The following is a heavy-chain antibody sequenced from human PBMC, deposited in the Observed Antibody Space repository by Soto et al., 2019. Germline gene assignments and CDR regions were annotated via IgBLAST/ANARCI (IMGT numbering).Heavy chain of an antibody. D-gene: IGHD5-18*01. J-gene: IGHJ4*02. Sequence: PSETLSLTCAVYGGSFSGYYWSWIRQPPGKGLEWIGEINHSGSTNYNPSLKSRVTISVDTSKNQFSLKLSSVTAADTAVYYCARYSYPCGLDYWGQGTLVTVSS. CDR2: INHSGST. CDR3: ARYSYPCGLDY. CDR1: GGSFSGYY. V-gene: IGHV4-34*01.